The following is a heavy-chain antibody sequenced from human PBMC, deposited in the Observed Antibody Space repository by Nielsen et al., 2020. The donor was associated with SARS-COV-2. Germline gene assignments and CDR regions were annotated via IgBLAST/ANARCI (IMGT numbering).Heavy chain of an antibody. V-gene: IGHV2-70*11. CDR2: IDWDDDK. Sequence: SGPTLVKPTPTLTLTCTFSGFSLSTSGMCVSWIRQPPGKALEWLARIDWDDDKYSSTSLKTRLTISKDTSKNQVVLTMTNMDPVDTATYYCARDLVVVPAAIQYYYYGMDVWGQGTTVTVSS. D-gene: IGHD2-2*02. CDR3: ARDLVVVPAAIQYYYYGMDV. CDR1: GFSLSTSGMC. J-gene: IGHJ6*02.